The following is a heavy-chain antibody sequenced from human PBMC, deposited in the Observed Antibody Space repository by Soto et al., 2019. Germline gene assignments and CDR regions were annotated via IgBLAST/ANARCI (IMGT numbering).Heavy chain of an antibody. V-gene: IGHV1-69*12. CDR1: GGTLSNYG. Sequence: QVQLVQSGAEVKKPGSSVRVSCKASGGTLSNYGISWVRQAPGQGLEWMGGIIPVFGTANYAQKFQGRVTITADESKTTVYMAVTSLRSEATAVYYCSRGDATKIVVTTYYAMDVWGQGTTVSVSS. J-gene: IGHJ6*02. CDR3: SRGDATKIVVTTYYAMDV. D-gene: IGHD4-17*01. CDR2: IIPVFGTA.